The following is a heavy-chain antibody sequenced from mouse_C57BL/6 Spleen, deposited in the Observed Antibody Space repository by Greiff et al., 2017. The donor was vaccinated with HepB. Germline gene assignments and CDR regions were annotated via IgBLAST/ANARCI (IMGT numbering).Heavy chain of an antibody. Sequence: VQLQQSGPELVKPGASVKISCKASGYAFSSSWMNWVKQRPGKGLEWIGRIYPGDGDTNYNGKFKGKATLTADKSSSTAYMQLSSLTSEDSAVYFCARDHYGYDGLCDYWGQGTTFTVSS. J-gene: IGHJ2*01. V-gene: IGHV1-82*01. CDR2: IYPGDGDT. CDR3: ARDHYGYDGLCDY. CDR1: GYAFSSSW. D-gene: IGHD2-2*01.